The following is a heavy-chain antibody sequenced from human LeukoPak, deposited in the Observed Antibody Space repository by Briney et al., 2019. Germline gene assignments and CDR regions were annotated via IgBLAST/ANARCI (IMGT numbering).Heavy chain of an antibody. CDR2: IWYDGSNK. CDR3: ARDQGDYDILTGYSDY. D-gene: IGHD3-9*01. Sequence: GRSLRLSCAASGFTFSSYGMHWVRQAPGKGLEWVAVIWYDGSNKYYADSVKGRFTISRDNSKNTLYLRMDSLRAEDRAVNYCARDQGDYDILTGYSDYWGQGTLVTVSS. CDR1: GFTFSSYG. J-gene: IGHJ4*02. V-gene: IGHV3-33*01.